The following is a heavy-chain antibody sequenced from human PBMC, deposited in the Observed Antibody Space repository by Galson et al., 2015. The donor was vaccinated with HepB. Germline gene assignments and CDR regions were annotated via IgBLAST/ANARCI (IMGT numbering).Heavy chain of an antibody. J-gene: IGHJ6*03. CDR2: ISAYNGNT. CDR1: GYTFTSYG. D-gene: IGHD6-19*01. Sequence: SVKVSCKASGYTFTSYGISWVRQAPGQGLEWMGWISAYNGNTNYAQKLQGRVTVTTDTSTSTAYMELRSLRSDDTAVYYCARAGIAVAGTYYYYYYMDVWGKGTTVTVSS. CDR3: ARAGIAVAGTYYYYYYMDV. V-gene: IGHV1-18*01.